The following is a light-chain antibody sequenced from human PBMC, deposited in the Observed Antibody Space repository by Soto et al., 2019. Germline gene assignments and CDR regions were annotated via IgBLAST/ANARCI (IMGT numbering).Light chain of an antibody. CDR3: QQRSYWLWT. CDR2: EAS. J-gene: IGKJ1*01. V-gene: IGKV3-11*01. Sequence: EIVLTQSPATLSLPPGERATLYCRASRSVSSYLAWYQQKAGQAPRLLIYEASNRATGIPARFSGSGSGTDFTLTISSLKPEDFAVYYCQQRSYWLWTFGQGTKVEIK. CDR1: RSVSSY.